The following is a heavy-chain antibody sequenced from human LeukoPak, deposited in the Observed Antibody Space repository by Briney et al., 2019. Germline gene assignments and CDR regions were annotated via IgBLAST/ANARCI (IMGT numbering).Heavy chain of an antibody. CDR1: GGSFSGYY. J-gene: IGHJ5*02. CDR3: ARGSGYCSGGSCNNWFDP. Sequence: PSETLSLTCAVYGGSFSGYYRSWIRQPPGKGLEWIGEINHSGSTNYNPSLKSRVTISVDTSKNQFSLKLSSVTAADTAVYYCARGSGYCSGGSCNNWFDPWGQGTLVTVSS. V-gene: IGHV4-34*01. CDR2: INHSGST. D-gene: IGHD2-15*01.